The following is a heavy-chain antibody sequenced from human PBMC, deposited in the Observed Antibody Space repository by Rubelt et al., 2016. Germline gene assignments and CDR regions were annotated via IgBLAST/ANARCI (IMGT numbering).Heavy chain of an antibody. CDR1: GFTFSNYD. CDR3: TKWAGSYTSGRWTDS. J-gene: IGHJ5*01. V-gene: IGHV3-23*01. CDR2: ISDTGVII. Sequence: EVQLLESGGGLVQLGGSLRLSCAASGFTFSNYDMNWVRQAPGKGLECVATISDTGVIIYYADSVKGRFPISRDNSKNTLYLQMNSLTAEDTALDYCTKWAGSYTSGRWTDSWGQGTLVTVSP. D-gene: IGHD3-10*01.